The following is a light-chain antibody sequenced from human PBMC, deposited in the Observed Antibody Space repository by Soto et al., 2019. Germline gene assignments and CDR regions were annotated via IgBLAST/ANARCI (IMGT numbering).Light chain of an antibody. V-gene: IGKV3-20*01. CDR3: QQYGSSPRT. CDR1: QSVSSNY. Sequence: EIVLTQSPATLYLSPGEIAILSCRASQSVSSNYLAWYQQKPGQAPKVLIYRASIRATGIPDRFTGSGTGTDFTLTISRLEPEDFAVYYCQQYGSSPRTFGQRTKVDIK. CDR2: RAS. J-gene: IGKJ1*01.